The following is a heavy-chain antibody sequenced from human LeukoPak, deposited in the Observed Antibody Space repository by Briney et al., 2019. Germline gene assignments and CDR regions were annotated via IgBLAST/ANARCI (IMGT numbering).Heavy chain of an antibody. J-gene: IGHJ5*02. V-gene: IGHV3-23*01. Sequence: GGSLRLSCAAPGFTFSTYAMSWVRQAPGKGLEWVSAISGSGGSTYYADSVKGRFTISRDNAKNSLYLQMNSLRAEDTAVYYCARDLGSSGWYRDWLDPWGQGTLVTVSS. CDR3: ARDLGSSGWYRDWLDP. CDR2: ISGSGGST. D-gene: IGHD6-19*01. CDR1: GFTFSTYA.